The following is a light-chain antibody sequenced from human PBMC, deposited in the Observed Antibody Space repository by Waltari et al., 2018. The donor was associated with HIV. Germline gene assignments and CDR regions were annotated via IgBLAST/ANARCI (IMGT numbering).Light chain of an antibody. CDR1: SADVGAYNY. Sequence: QSALTQPASVSGSPGQSITISCAGTSADVGAYNYVSWYQQHPGKAPKLMIYEVTDRPSGVSNRFSGSKSGNTASLTISGLQAEDEADYYCAAWDDSLLFGGGTKLTVL. CDR3: AAWDDSLL. J-gene: IGLJ2*01. V-gene: IGLV2-14*01. CDR2: EVT.